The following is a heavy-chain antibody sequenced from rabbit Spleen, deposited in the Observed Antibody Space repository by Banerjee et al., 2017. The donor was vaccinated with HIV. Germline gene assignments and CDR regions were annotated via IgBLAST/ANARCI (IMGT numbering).Heavy chain of an antibody. CDR1: GVSFSSNHY. CDR3: ARDTGSSFSSYGMDL. V-gene: IGHV1S45*01. Sequence: QEQLEESGGDLVKPGASLTLTCTASGVSFSSNHYMCWVRQAPGKGLEWIACIEGGSSAFSYFASWAKGRFTCSKTSSTTVTLQMTSLTAADTATYFCARDTGSSFSSYGMDLWGPGPLVTVS. CDR2: IEGGSSAFS. J-gene: IGHJ6*01. D-gene: IGHD8-1*01.